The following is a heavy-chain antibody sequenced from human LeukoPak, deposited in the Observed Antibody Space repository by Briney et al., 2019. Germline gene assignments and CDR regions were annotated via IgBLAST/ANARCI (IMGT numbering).Heavy chain of an antibody. J-gene: IGHJ4*02. CDR3: AREDAAMAPGFDY. CDR1: GGSISSTNYY. CDR2: IYYSGIT. D-gene: IGHD5-18*01. V-gene: IGHV4-39*07. Sequence: SETLSLTCTVSGGSISSTNYYWGWIRQPPGKGLEWIGTIYYSGITYYNPSLKSRVTMSVDRSKNQFSLKLKYVTAADTAVCYCAREDAAMAPGFDYWGQGTPVTVSS.